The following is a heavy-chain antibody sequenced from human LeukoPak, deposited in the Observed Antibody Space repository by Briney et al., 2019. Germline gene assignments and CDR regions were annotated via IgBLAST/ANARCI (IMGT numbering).Heavy chain of an antibody. Sequence: GGSLRLSCAASGFTFSSYAMTWVRQAPGRGLEWVSSIGDGGGSTYYADSVKGRFTISRDNSKNTVYLQMNSLRAEDTAVYYCAKLRSWYGDYWGQGTRVTVSS. CDR2: IGDGGGST. CDR1: GFTFSSYA. V-gene: IGHV3-23*01. J-gene: IGHJ4*02. CDR3: AKLRSWYGDY. D-gene: IGHD6-13*01.